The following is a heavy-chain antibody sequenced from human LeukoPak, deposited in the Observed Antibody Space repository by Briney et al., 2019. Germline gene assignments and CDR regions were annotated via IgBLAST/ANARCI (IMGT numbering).Heavy chain of an antibody. Sequence: PGGSQRLSCKGAGFTFTNACMSSVRLAPRKGLEWVGHIKSQTDGGTTDYAAPVKGRFTISRDDSKNTLYLQLNSLKTEDTAVYYCTTGTWIQLWLADYWGQGTLVTVSS. V-gene: IGHV3-15*01. J-gene: IGHJ4*02. CDR2: IKSQTDGGTT. CDR3: TTGTWIQLWLADY. CDR1: GFTFTNAC. D-gene: IGHD5-18*01.